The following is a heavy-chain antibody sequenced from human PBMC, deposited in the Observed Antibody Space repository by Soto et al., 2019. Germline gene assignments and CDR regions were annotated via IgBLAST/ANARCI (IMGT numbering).Heavy chain of an antibody. V-gene: IGHV3-15*07. CDR3: TTDPDKYYSGSGTCA. D-gene: IGHD3-10*01. Sequence: PGGSLRLSCAASGFIFSNGWMNWVRQAPGKGLEWVGRIKSKVDGGTIDYAAPVKGRFTISRDDSKNTLYLQMSGLKTEDTAVYYCTTDPDKYYSGSGTCAWGRGTLVTVSS. CDR2: IKSKVDGGTI. J-gene: IGHJ5*02. CDR1: GFIFSNGW.